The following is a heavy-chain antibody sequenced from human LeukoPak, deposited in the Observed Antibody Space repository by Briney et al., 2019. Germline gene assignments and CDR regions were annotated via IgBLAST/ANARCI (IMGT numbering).Heavy chain of an antibody. CDR1: GHTFIGYY. V-gene: IGHV1-2*02. D-gene: IGHD5-24*01. CDR3: AREGVIGDGYNFFDY. Sequence: ASVKVSCKASGHTFIGYYMNWVRQAPRQGREWMGWINPHSGGTNSEQNFQGRVTMSRDTSISTVYMELSRLRSDDTALYYCAREGVIGDGYNFFDYWGQGTLVTVSS. J-gene: IGHJ4*02. CDR2: INPHSGGT.